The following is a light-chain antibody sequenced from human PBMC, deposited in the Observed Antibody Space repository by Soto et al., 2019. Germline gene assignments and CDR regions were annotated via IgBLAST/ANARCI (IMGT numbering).Light chain of an antibody. V-gene: IGLV7-46*01. CDR2: DTS. J-gene: IGLJ3*02. Sequence: QAVVTQEPSLTVSPGGTVTLTCGSSTGAVTSGHYPYWFQQKPGQAPRTLIYDTSNKQSWTPARFSGSLLGGKAALTLSGAQPEDEAEYYCLLSYSSVRAGVFGGGTQLTVL. CDR1: TGAVTSGHY. CDR3: LLSYSSVRAGV.